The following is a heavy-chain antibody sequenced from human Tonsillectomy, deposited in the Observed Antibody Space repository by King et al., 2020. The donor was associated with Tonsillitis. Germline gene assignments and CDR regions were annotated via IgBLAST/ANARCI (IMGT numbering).Heavy chain of an antibody. CDR3: ARYLSGDSSGYDAFDI. V-gene: IGHV3-21*01. J-gene: IGHJ3*02. Sequence: VQLVQSGGDLVKPGGSLRLSCAASGFTFSTYSMNWVRQAPGKGLEWVSSISSTISYIYYADSLKGRFTSSRDNAKNSLFLQMNSLRAEDTAVYYCARYLSGDSSGYDAFDIWGQGTMVTVSS. CDR1: GFTFSTYS. D-gene: IGHD3-22*01. CDR2: ISSTISYI.